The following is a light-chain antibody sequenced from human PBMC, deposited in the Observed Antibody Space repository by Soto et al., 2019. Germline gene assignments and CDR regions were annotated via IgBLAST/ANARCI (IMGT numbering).Light chain of an antibody. Sequence: EIVMTQSPATLSVSPGESATLSCRASQSVNSNYLAWYQQHPGQPPRLLIYGISTRATGIPARFSGSGSGTEFSLTINSLQSEDFAVYYCQQYSKWPITFGQGTRLEIK. CDR2: GIS. CDR1: QSVNSN. J-gene: IGKJ5*01. V-gene: IGKV3-15*01. CDR3: QQYSKWPIT.